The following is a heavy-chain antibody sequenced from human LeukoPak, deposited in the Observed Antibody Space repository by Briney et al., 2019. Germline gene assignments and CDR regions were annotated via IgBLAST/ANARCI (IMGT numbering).Heavy chain of an antibody. CDR3: ARGKDYSGS. Sequence: GGSLRLSCAASGFTFSDYYMSWTRQAPGKGLEWVSYISSSSSYTNYADSVKGRFTISRDNAKNSLYLQMNSLRAEDTAVYYCARGKDYSGSWGQGTLVTVSS. D-gene: IGHD3-10*01. CDR1: GFTFSDYY. J-gene: IGHJ5*02. V-gene: IGHV3-11*06. CDR2: ISSSSSYT.